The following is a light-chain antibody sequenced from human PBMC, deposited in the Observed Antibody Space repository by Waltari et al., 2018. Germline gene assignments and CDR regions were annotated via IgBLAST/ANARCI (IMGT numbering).Light chain of an antibody. CDR2: GAS. CDR3: QHYGTSPPLT. CDR1: QTFGSSY. Sequence: RSSQTFGSSYVAWYQQKPGQAPRLLIYGASTRAAGCPVRFSGSGSGTDFTLTISRLEPEDFAVYYCQHYGTSPPLTFGGGTKMEIK. V-gene: IGKV3-20*01. J-gene: IGKJ4*01.